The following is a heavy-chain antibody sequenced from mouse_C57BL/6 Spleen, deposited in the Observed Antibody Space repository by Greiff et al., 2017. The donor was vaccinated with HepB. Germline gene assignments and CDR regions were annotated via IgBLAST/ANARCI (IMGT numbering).Heavy chain of an antibody. D-gene: IGHD1-1*01. CDR3: ARGGFHYYGSHYAMDY. V-gene: IGHV3-6*01. CDR1: GYSITSGYY. Sequence: ESGPGLVKPSQSLSLTCSVTGYSITSGYYWNWIRQFPGNKLEWMGYISYDGSNNYNPSLKNRISITRDTSKNQFFLKLNSVTTEDTATYYCARGGFHYYGSHYAMDYWGQGTSVTVSS. J-gene: IGHJ4*01. CDR2: ISYDGSN.